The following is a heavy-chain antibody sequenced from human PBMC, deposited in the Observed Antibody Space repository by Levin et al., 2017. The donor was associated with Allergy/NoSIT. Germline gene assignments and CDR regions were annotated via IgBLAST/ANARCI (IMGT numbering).Heavy chain of an antibody. D-gene: IGHD2-8*01. CDR1: GDSVSSNIAA. CDR2: TYYRSRWYN. Sequence: SETLSLTCAISGDSVSSNIAAWNWIRQSPSRGLEWLGRTYYRSRWYNDYAVSVKSRITFNPDTSKNQFSLLLNSVSPEDTAVYYCASRLMSGVDGFDIWGQGTVVTVSS. V-gene: IGHV6-1*01. J-gene: IGHJ3*02. CDR3: ASRLMSGVDGFDI.